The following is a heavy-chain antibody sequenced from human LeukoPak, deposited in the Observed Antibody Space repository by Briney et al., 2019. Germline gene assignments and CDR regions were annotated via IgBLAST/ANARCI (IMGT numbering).Heavy chain of an antibody. V-gene: IGHV4-39*07. Sequence: SETLSLTCTVSGGSISSSSYYWGWIRQPPGKGLEWIGSIYYSGSTYYNPSLKSRVTISVDTSKNQFSLKLSSVTAADTAVYYCGMRGDDYYYYYYGMDVWGQGTTVTVSS. J-gene: IGHJ6*02. CDR2: IYYSGST. D-gene: IGHD3-16*01. CDR1: GGSISSSSYY. CDR3: GMRGDDYYYYYYGMDV.